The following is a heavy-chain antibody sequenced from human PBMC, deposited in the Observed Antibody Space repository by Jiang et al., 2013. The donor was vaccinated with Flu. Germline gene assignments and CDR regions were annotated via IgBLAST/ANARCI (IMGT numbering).Heavy chain of an antibody. CDR2: IIPILGIA. J-gene: IGHJ4*02. Sequence: SGAEVKKPGSSVKVSCKASGGTFSSYTISWVRQAPGQGLEWMGRIIPILGIANYAQKFQGRVTITADKSTSTAYMELSSLRSEDTAVYYCARVVYWDDSSGYLIDYWGQGTLVTVSS. CDR1: GGTFSSYT. V-gene: IGHV1-69*04. CDR3: ARVVYWDDSSGYLIDY. D-gene: IGHD3-22*01.